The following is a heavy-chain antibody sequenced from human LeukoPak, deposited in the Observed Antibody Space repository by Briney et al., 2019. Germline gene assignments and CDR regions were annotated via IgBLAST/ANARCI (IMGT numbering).Heavy chain of an antibody. Sequence: GRSLRLSCAASGFTFSSYGMHWVRQAPGKGLEWVAVIWYDGSNKYYADSVKGRFTISRDNAKNSLYLQMNSLRAEDTAVYYCARDKPSTGGTYFDYWGQGTLVTVSS. V-gene: IGHV3-33*01. CDR1: GFTFSSYG. D-gene: IGHD2-2*01. CDR2: IWYDGSNK. CDR3: ARDKPSTGGTYFDY. J-gene: IGHJ4*02.